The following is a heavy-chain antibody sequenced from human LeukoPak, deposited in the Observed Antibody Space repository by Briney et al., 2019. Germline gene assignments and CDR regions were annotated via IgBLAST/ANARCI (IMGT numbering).Heavy chain of an antibody. D-gene: IGHD6-19*01. V-gene: IGHV4-59*12. Sequence: SETLSLTCTVSGGFSNNYWSWIRQPPGKGLECIGYMYYSGSTSYNPSLKRRVTISVDTSKSQFSLNLRSVTAADTAVYYCARASGGWYGLFDYWGQGTLVTVSS. J-gene: IGHJ4*02. CDR3: ARASGGWYGLFDY. CDR1: GGFSNNY. CDR2: MYYSGST.